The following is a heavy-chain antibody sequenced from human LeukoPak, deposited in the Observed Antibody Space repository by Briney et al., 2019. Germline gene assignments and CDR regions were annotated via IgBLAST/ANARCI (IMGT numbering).Heavy chain of an antibody. D-gene: IGHD1-26*01. CDR2: IHYDGGYE. Sequence: GGSLRLSCAASGFTFPSYGMHWVRQPPGKGLEWVTFIHYDGGYEYYADSVKGRFTISRDNSKNTLYLQMNSLRAEDTAVYYCAKDGSGTYGPFDYWGQGTLVTVSS. CDR3: AKDGSGTYGPFDY. V-gene: IGHV3-30*02. CDR1: GFTFPSYG. J-gene: IGHJ4*02.